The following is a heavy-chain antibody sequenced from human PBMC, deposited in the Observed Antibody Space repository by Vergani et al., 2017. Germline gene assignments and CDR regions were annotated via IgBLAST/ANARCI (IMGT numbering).Heavy chain of an antibody. CDR3: AVGYSYGYSPFDY. J-gene: IGHJ4*02. CDR2: IYYSGST. CDR1: GGSISSSSYY. Sequence: QLQLQESGPGLVKPSETLSLTCTVSGGSISSSSYYWGWIRQPPGKGLEWIGSIYYSGSTYYNPSLKSRVTISVDTSKNQFSLKLSSVTAADTAVYYCAVGYSYGYSPFDYWGQGTLVTVSS. V-gene: IGHV4-39*01. D-gene: IGHD5-18*01.